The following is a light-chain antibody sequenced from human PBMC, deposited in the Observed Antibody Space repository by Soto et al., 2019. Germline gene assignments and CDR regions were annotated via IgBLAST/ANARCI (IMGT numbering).Light chain of an antibody. CDR3: QQYNSWPLS. CDR2: GAS. J-gene: IGKJ4*01. Sequence: ERVMTQSPATLSVSPGERATLSCRASQSVSNNLAWYQQKPGQAPRLLIYGASTRATGIPARFSGSGSGTEFTLTISSLQSEDFAVYYCQQYNSWPLSIGGGTKVEIK. CDR1: QSVSNN. V-gene: IGKV3-15*01.